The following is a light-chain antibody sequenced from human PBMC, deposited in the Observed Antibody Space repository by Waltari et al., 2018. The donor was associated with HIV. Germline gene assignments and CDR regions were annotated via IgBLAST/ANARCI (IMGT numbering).Light chain of an antibody. CDR2: DNK. CDR1: NSNIGNNY. V-gene: IGLV1-51*01. CDR3: GTWDSSLSAVL. J-gene: IGLJ2*01. Sequence: QSVLTQPPSVSAAPGPKVTISCSGSNSNIGNNYVSWYQQLLGTAPKLLIYDNKKRPSGIPDRFSGSKSGTSATLGITGLQTGDEADYYCGTWDSSLSAVLFGGGTQLTVL.